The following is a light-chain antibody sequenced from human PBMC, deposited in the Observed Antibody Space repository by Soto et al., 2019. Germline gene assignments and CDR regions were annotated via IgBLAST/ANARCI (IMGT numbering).Light chain of an antibody. CDR2: DVS. J-gene: IGLJ1*01. V-gene: IGLV2-18*02. CDR3: SSYTSSSTYV. Sequence: QSVLTQPPSVSGSPGQSVTISCTGTSSDVGGYNRVSWYQQPPGTAPKLMIYDVSNRPSGVPDRFSGSKSGNTASLTISGLQAEDEADYYCSSYTSSSTYVFGTGTRSPS. CDR1: SSDVGGYNR.